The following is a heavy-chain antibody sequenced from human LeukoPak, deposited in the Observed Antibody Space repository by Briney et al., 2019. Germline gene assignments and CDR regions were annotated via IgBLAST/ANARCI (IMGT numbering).Heavy chain of an antibody. V-gene: IGHV1-2*02. CDR2: INPNSGGT. CDR1: GYTFTGYY. J-gene: IGHJ4*02. CDR3: ARDKRSSSWFFDY. D-gene: IGHD6-13*01. Sequence: ASVKVSCKASGYTFTGYYMHWVRQAPGQGLEWMGWINPNSGGTNYAQKLQGRVTMTTDTSTSTAYMELRSLRSDDTAVYYCARDKRSSSWFFDYWGQGTLVTVSS.